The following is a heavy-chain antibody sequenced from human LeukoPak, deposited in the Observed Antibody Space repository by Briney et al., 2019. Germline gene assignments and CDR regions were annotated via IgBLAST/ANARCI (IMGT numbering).Heavy chain of an antibody. CDR2: ISSSGSTI. D-gene: IGHD3-22*01. J-gene: IGHJ4*02. CDR3: GRDKSEYDSSGRGDY. V-gene: IGHV3-11*04. CDR1: GFTFSDYY. Sequence: NPGGSLRLSCAASGFTFSDYYMSWIRQAPGKGLEWVSYISSSGSTIYYADSVKGRFTISRDNAKNTLFLQMNSLSAEDTAMYFCGRDKSEYDSSGRGDYWGQGTLVTVSS.